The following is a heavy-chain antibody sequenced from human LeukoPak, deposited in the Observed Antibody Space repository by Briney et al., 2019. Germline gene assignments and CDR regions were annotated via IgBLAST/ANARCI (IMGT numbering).Heavy chain of an antibody. CDR2: IGKDGSEK. V-gene: IGHV3-7*01. J-gene: IGHJ4*02. D-gene: IGHD3-10*01. Sequence: GGSLRLSCAVSGFTFSSYWMGWVRQAPGKGLEWLATIGKDGSEKYYVDSVKGRFTISRDNAKNSLYLQMNSLRAEDTAVYYCARDRGPRTGFMVREAYDYWGQGTLVTVSS. CDR1: GFTFSSYW. CDR3: ARDRGPRTGFMVREAYDY.